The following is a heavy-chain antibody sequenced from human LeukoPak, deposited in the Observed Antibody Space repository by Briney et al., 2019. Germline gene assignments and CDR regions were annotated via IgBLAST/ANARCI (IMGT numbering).Heavy chain of an antibody. D-gene: IGHD6-13*01. CDR1: GGSFSGYY. Sequence: SETLSLTCAVYGGSFSGYYWSWIRQPPGKGLEWIGEINHSGSTNYNPSLKSRVTISVDTSKNQFSLKLSSVTAADTAVYYCARDGSSFENWFDPWGQGTLVTVSS. CDR2: INHSGST. CDR3: ARDGSSFENWFDP. V-gene: IGHV4-34*01. J-gene: IGHJ5*02.